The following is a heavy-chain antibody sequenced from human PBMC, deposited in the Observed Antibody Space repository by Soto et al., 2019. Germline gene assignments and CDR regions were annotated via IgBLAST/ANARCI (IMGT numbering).Heavy chain of an antibody. J-gene: IGHJ4*02. Sequence: QVQLQESGPGLVKPSQTLSLTCNVSGGSISSGDYYWSWIRQPPGKGLEWIGYIYYSGSTYYNPSLKSRVTISVDTSKNQFSLKLSSVTAADTAVYYCARAGDYVWGSYRPLPDYWGQGTLVTVSS. D-gene: IGHD3-16*02. CDR3: ARAGDYVWGSYRPLPDY. V-gene: IGHV4-30-4*01. CDR1: GGSISSGDYY. CDR2: IYYSGST.